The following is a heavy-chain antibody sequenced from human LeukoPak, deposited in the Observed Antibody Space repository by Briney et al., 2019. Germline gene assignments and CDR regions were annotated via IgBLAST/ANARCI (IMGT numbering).Heavy chain of an antibody. Sequence: PGWSMRVSSPPTGLTFSNCEMHWIRQAPGKGLKRVANIWYDGTNQYYADSVKGRFTISRDNSQDTLSLQMNSLSADDTPVYYCVRDPRSGSYWITFNYSGQGTLVTASS. V-gene: IGHV3-33*01. CDR3: VRDPRSGSYWITFNY. CDR2: IWYDGTNQ. CDR1: GLTFSNCE. D-gene: IGHD1-26*01. J-gene: IGHJ4*02.